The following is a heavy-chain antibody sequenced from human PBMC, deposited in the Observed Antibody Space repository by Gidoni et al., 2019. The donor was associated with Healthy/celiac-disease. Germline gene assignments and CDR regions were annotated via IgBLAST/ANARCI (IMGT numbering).Heavy chain of an antibody. CDR2: IYYSGST. J-gene: IGHJ2*01. CDR1: GGPISSISSY. CDR3: ARRRYGGVIVKFNWYFDL. D-gene: IGHD3-16*02. V-gene: IGHV4-39*01. Sequence: QLQLPQSGPGLVKPSETLSLTGTVPGGPISSISSYGGWIRKPPGKGLEWIGSIYYSGSTYYNPSLKSRVTISVDTSKNQFSLKLSSVTAADTAVYYCARRRYGGVIVKFNWYFDLWGRGTLVTVSS.